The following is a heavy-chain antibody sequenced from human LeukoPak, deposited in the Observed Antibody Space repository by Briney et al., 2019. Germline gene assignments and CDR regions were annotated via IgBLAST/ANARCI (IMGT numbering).Heavy chain of an antibody. CDR2: ISSSGSTI. CDR3: ARDGHVTNYYYYYYSMDV. J-gene: IGHJ6*02. V-gene: IGHV3-48*03. D-gene: IGHD4-11*01. Sequence: PGGSLRLSCAASGFTFSSYEMNWVRQAPGKGLEWVSYISSSGSTIYYADSVKGRFTISRDNAKNSLYLQMNSLRAEDTAVYYCARDGHVTNYYYYYYSMDVWGQGTTVTVSS. CDR1: GFTFSSYE.